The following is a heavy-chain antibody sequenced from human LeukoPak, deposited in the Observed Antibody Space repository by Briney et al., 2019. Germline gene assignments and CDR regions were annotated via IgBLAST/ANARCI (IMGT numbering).Heavy chain of an antibody. Sequence: SETLSLTCTVSGGSISSYYWSWIRQPPGKGLEWIGYIYYSGSTNYNPSLKSRVTISVDTSKNQFSLKLSSVTAADTAVYYCARQGKAVMVRGAGSLNWFDPWGQGTLVTVSS. V-gene: IGHV4-59*08. D-gene: IGHD3-10*01. CDR2: IYYSGST. CDR1: GGSISSYY. J-gene: IGHJ5*02. CDR3: ARQGKAVMVRGAGSLNWFDP.